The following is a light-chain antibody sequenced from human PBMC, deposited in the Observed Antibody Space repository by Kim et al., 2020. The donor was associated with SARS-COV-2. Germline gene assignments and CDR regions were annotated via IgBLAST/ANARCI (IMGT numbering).Light chain of an antibody. J-gene: IGLJ1*01. CDR3: QAWDSSTEV. V-gene: IGLV3-1*01. CDR2: QDT. Sequence: VSQGQTASITCSGAQLGNKYASWYQQKPGQSPVLVIYQDTKRPSGIPERFSGSTSGNTATLTISGTQAMDEADYYCQAWDSSTEVFGTGTKVTVL. CDR1: QLGNKY.